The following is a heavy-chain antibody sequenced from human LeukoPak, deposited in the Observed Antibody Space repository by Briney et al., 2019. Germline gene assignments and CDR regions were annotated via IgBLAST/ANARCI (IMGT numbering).Heavy chain of an antibody. CDR2: IIPIFGTA. V-gene: IGHV1-69*06. D-gene: IGHD3-10*01. J-gene: IGHJ4*02. CDR1: GGTFSSYA. Sequence: SVKVSCKASGGTFSSYAISWVRQAPGQGLKWMGGIIPIFGTANYAQKFQGRVTITADKSTSTAYMELSSLRSEDTAVYYCARGGITMVRGVRRGAYYFDYWGQGTLVTVSS. CDR3: ARGGITMVRGVRRGAYYFDY.